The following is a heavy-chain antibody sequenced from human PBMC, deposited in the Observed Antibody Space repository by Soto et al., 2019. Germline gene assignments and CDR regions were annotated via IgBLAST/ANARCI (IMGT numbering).Heavy chain of an antibody. D-gene: IGHD3-22*01. V-gene: IGHV6-1*01. CDR2: TSYRSKWYN. J-gene: IGHJ4*02. Sequence: SQTLSLTCDISGDSVSSNSAAWNWIRQSPSRGLEWLGRTSYRSKWYNDYAVSVKSRITINPDTSKNQFSLQLNSVTPEDTALYYFASSDSSGFGFDYWGQGTLVTVSS. CDR3: ASSDSSGFGFDY. CDR1: GDSVSSNSAA.